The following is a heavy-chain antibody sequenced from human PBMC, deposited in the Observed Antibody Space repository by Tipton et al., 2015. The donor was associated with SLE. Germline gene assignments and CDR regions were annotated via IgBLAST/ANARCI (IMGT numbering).Heavy chain of an antibody. D-gene: IGHD6-19*01. V-gene: IGHV3-30*04. CDR1: GFSFSEYP. CDR2: ISRDGSYR. J-gene: IGHJ2*01. Sequence: RSLRLSCSASGFSFSEYPMHWVRQAPGKGLEWVAIISRDGSYRSYADSVEGRFTISRDNSKNTLYLQMNSLRAEDTAVYFCAKPPSSGFRYFDLWGLGTLVSVSS. CDR3: AKPPSSGFRYFDL.